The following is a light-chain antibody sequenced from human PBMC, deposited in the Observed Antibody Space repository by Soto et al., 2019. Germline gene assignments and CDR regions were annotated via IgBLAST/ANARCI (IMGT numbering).Light chain of an antibody. J-gene: IGLJ1*01. CDR1: SSDVGGYKY. CDR2: EVS. Sequence: QSVLTQPASMSGSPGQSITISCTGTSSDVGGYKYASWYQQHPGKAPKLMIYEVSNRPSGVSNRFSGSKSGNTASLTISGLQAEDEADYYCSSYTSSSTLLYVFGTGTKVTVL. CDR3: SSYTSSSTLLYV. V-gene: IGLV2-14*01.